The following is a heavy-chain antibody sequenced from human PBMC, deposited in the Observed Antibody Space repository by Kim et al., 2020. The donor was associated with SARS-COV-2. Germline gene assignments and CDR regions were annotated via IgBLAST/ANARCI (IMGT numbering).Heavy chain of an antibody. V-gene: IGHV1-58*01. CDR3: AASDGDVKSFFDY. J-gene: IGHJ4*02. D-gene: IGHD4-17*01. CDR2: IVVGSGNT. CDR1: GFTFTSSA. Sequence: SVKVSCKASGFTFTSSAVQWVRQARGQRLEWIGWIVVGSGNTNYAQKLQERVTITRDMSTSTAYMELSSLRSEDTAVYYCAASDGDVKSFFDYWGQGTLVTVSS.